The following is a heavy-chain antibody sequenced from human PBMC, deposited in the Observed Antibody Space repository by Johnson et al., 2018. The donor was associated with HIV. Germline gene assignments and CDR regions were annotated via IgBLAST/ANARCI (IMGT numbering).Heavy chain of an antibody. CDR2: LYSGGNT. CDR3: ARDGESQQLPLGDALDV. Sequence: VQLVESGGGLVQPGGSLRLSCGASGFSVSDSYMNWVRQAPGPGLEWVSVLYSGGNTYYADSVRGRFTISRDTSKNTLYLQMSSLKVEDTALYYGARDGESQQLPLGDALDVWGRGTMVIVSS. J-gene: IGHJ3*01. V-gene: IGHV3-66*01. CDR1: GFSVSDSY. D-gene: IGHD6-13*01.